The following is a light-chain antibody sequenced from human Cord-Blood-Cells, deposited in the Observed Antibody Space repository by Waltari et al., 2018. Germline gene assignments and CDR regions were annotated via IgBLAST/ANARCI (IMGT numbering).Light chain of an antibody. Sequence: QSALTQPASVSGSPGQSITISCTGTSSDVGSYNLVSWYQQHPGKAPKLRIYEVSKRPSGVSNRFSGSKSGNTASLTISGLQAEDEADYYCCSYAGSSTLNVVFGGGTKLTVL. CDR2: EVS. CDR3: CSYAGSSTLNVV. CDR1: SSDVGSYNL. J-gene: IGLJ2*01. V-gene: IGLV2-23*02.